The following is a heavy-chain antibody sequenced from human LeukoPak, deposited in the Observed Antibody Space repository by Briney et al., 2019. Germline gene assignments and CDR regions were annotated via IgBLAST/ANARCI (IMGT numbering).Heavy chain of an antibody. CDR1: GGSFSGYY. J-gene: IGHJ3*01. Sequence: SETLSLTCAVYGGSFSGYYWSWIRPPPGKGLEWIGEINHSGSTNYNPSLKSRFTISVDTSKNQFSLKLSSVTAADTAVYYCARGPVLLWGQGTMVTVSS. CDR2: INHSGST. D-gene: IGHD2-8*02. V-gene: IGHV4-34*01. CDR3: ARGPVLL.